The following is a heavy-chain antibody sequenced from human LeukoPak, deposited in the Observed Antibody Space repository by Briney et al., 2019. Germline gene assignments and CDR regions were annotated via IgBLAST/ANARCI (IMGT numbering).Heavy chain of an antibody. CDR2: IYYSGST. V-gene: IGHV4-59*12. CDR1: GGSISNYY. Sequence: SETLSLTCTVSGGSISNYYWNWIRQPPGKGLEWIGYIYYSGSTYYNPSLKSRVTISVDTSKNQFSLKLSSVTAADTAVYYCARLRRLGELSLYTGEGNFDYWGQGTLVTVSS. J-gene: IGHJ4*02. D-gene: IGHD3-16*02. CDR3: ARLRRLGELSLYTGEGNFDY.